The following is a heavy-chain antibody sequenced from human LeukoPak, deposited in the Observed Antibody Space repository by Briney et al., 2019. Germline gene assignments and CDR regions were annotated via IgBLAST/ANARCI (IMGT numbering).Heavy chain of an antibody. J-gene: IGHJ4*02. CDR3: ARGRAARPLLFDY. D-gene: IGHD6-6*01. V-gene: IGHV3-53*01. CDR2: IYSGGST. Sequence: GGSLRLSCAASGFTVSSNYMSWVRQAPGKGLEWVSVIYSGGSTYYADSVKGRFTISRDNSKNTLYLQMNSLRAEDTAVYYCARGRAARPLLFDYWGQGTLVTVSS. CDR1: GFTVSSNY.